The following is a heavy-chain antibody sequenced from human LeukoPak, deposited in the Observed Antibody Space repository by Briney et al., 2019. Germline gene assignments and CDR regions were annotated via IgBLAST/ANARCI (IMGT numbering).Heavy chain of an antibody. D-gene: IGHD3-3*01. V-gene: IGHV4-4*07. CDR1: GGSISSYY. CDR2: IYTSGST. J-gene: IGHJ4*02. Sequence: SETLSLTCTVSGGSISSYYWSWIRQPAGKGLEWIGRIYTSGSTNYKPSLKSRGTMSVDTSKNQFSLKLSSVTAADTAVYYCARYAPIFGVVIIYFDYWGQGTLVTVSS. CDR3: ARYAPIFGVVIIYFDY.